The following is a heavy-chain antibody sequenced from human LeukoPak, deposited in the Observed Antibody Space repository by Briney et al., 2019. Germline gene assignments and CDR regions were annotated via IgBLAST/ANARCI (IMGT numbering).Heavy chain of an antibody. J-gene: IGHJ4*02. D-gene: IGHD6-19*01. CDR3: ARAMGVAVAPTENYFDY. Sequence: ASVKVSCKASGYTLTGYYMHWVRQAPGQGLEWMGWINPNSGGTNYAQKFQGRVTMTRDTSISTAYMELSRLRSDDTAVYYCARAMGVAVAPTENYFDYWGQGTLVTVSS. V-gene: IGHV1-2*02. CDR1: GYTLTGYY. CDR2: INPNSGGT.